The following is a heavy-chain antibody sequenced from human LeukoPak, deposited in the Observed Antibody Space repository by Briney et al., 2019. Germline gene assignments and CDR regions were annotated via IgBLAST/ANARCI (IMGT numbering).Heavy chain of an antibody. CDR1: GFRFTSHS. V-gene: IGHV3-7*01. CDR2: VKEDGTEK. D-gene: IGHD3-9*01. CDR3: ARLLHFESSTYRPVDF. J-gene: IGHJ4*02. Sequence: GGSLGLSCAASGFRFTSHSMSWVRQAPGKRLEWVANVKEDGTEKYYVDSVKGRFAISRDDATNLLYLQMNNLRVEDTAVYFCARLLHFESSTYRPVDFWGQGSLVIVSS.